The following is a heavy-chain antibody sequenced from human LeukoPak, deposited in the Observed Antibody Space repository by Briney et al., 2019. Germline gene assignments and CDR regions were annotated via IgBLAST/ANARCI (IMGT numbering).Heavy chain of an antibody. CDR2: IYYSGVT. J-gene: IGHJ4*02. Sequence: TSETLSLTCTVSGGSISSYYWSWIRQPPGKGLEWMGYIYYSGVTNFNPSLKSRVTISVDTSKNQFSLKLSSVTAADTSVYYCARDSQLGRFDSWGQGTLVTVSS. CDR3: ARDSQLGRFDS. V-gene: IGHV4-59*01. CDR1: GGSISSYY. D-gene: IGHD7-27*01.